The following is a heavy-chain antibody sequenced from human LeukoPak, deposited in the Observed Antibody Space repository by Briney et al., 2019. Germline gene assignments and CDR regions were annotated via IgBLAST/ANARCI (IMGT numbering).Heavy chain of an antibody. J-gene: IGHJ2*01. Sequence: SQTLSLTCAISGDSVSSNSATWNSIRQSPSRGLEWLGRTYYRSKWYNDYAVSVKSRITINPDTSKNQFSLQLNSVTPEDTAVYYCTRAGSYGYYWYFDLWGRGTLVTVSS. CDR3: TRAGSYGYYWYFDL. CDR2: TYYRSKWYN. V-gene: IGHV6-1*01. CDR1: GDSVSSNSAT. D-gene: IGHD5-18*01.